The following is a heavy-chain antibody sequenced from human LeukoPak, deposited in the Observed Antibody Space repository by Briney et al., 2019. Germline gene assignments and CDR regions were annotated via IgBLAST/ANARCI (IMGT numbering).Heavy chain of an antibody. CDR1: GFTFRDYG. CDR3: AKGLYYDILTGYWN. Sequence: GGSLRLSCKGSGFTFRDYGIHWVRQAPGKGLEWVAVIWNDGSNENYVDSVKGRFTISRDNSDNRVYLQMNSLRAEDTAVYFCAKGLYYDILTGYWNWGQGTLVTVSS. J-gene: IGHJ4*02. V-gene: IGHV3-33*06. D-gene: IGHD3-9*01. CDR2: IWNDGSNE.